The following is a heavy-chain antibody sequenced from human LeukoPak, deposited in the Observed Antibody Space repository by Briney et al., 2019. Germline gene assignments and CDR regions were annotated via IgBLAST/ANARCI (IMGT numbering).Heavy chain of an antibody. V-gene: IGHV4-34*01. CDR2: INHSGST. CDR3: ARVWWMVRGVIPFDP. J-gene: IGHJ5*02. CDR1: GGSFSGYY. D-gene: IGHD3-10*01. Sequence: SETLCLTCAVYGGSFSGYYWSWIRQPPGKGLEWIGEINHSGSTNHNPSLKSRVTISVDTSKNQFSLKLSSVTAADTAVYYCARVWWMVRGVIPFDPWGQGTLVTVSS.